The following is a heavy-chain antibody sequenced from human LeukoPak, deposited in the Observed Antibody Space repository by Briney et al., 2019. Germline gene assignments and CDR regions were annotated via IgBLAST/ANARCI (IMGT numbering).Heavy chain of an antibody. CDR3: AKDGCGGDCYSVFDY. J-gene: IGHJ4*02. V-gene: IGHV3-30*18. CDR2: ISSDGSNK. Sequence: GGSLRLSCAASGFTFSSYWMSWVRQAPGKGLEWVAVISSDGSNKYYARSVKGRFTISRDNSKNTLYLQMNSLRAEDTAVYYCAKDGCGGDCYSVFDYWGQGTLVTVSS. D-gene: IGHD2-21*02. CDR1: GFTFSSYW.